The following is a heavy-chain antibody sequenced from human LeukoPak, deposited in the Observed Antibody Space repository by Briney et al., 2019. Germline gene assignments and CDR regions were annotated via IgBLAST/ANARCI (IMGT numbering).Heavy chain of an antibody. CDR3: ARVKS. J-gene: IGHJ4*02. V-gene: IGHV3-48*01. CDR2: ISSSSTI. CDR1: GFTFSSYS. Sequence: GGSLRLSCAASGFTFSSYSMNWVRQAPGKGLEWVSYISSSSTIYYADSVKGRFTISRDNAKNSLYLQMNSLRAEDTAVYYCARVKSWGQGTLVTVSS.